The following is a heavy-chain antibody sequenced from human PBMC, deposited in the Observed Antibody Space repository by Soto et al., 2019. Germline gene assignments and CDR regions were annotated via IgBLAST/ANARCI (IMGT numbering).Heavy chain of an antibody. D-gene: IGHD3-3*01. CDR2: ISAYNGNT. V-gene: IGHV1-18*04. J-gene: IGHJ6*02. CDR1: GYTFTSYG. CDR3: ARVRIDYDFWSGYSNTDYYYYYGMDV. Sequence: ASVKVSCKASGYTFTSYGISWVRQAPGQGLEWMGWISAYNGNTNYAQKLQGRVTMTTDTSTSTAYMELRSLRSDDTAVYYCARVRIDYDFWSGYSNTDYYYYYGMDVWGQGTTVTVSS.